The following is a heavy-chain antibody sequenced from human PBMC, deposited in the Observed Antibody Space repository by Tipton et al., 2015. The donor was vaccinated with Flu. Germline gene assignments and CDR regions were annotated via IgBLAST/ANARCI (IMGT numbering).Heavy chain of an antibody. D-gene: IGHD4-11*01. CDR3: ARRDFSNYVSDPKSWIDR. J-gene: IGHJ5*02. V-gene: IGHV4-38-2*01. Sequence: GLVKHSETLSLTCAVSGYSISSGYYWGWIRQSPGRGLEWIASIHRSGSTNYNPSLKSRVTISVDRSKNQFSLEMRSVTAADMALYYCARRDFSNYVSDPKSWIDRWGQGTLVTFSS. CDR2: IHRSGST. CDR1: GYSISSGYY.